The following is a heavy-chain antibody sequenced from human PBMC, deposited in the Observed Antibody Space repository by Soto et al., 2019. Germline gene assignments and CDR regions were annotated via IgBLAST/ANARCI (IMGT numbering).Heavy chain of an antibody. CDR3: AAWDISNI. CDR1: GFSINTYW. CDR2: INPEGNAK. D-gene: IGHD2-15*01. Sequence: GGSLRLSCSVFGFSINTYWMNWIRQTPGKGLEWVANINPEGNAKTYVDPVKGRFFVSRDNTRNSLDLQMTSLRVEDSAIYFCAAWDISNIWGQGILVTVSS. J-gene: IGHJ4*02. V-gene: IGHV3-7*01.